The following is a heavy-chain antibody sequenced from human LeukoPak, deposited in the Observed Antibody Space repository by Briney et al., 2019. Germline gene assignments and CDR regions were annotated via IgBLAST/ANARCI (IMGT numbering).Heavy chain of an antibody. V-gene: IGHV5-51*01. CDR3: AGQHYGDHSSRYFDY. J-gene: IGHJ4*02. CDR2: IYPGDSDT. Sequence: GESLEISCKGSGYSFTSYWIGWVRQMPGKGLEWMGIIYPGDSDTRYSPSFQGQVTISADKSISTAYLQWSSLRASDTAMYYCAGQHYGDHSSRYFDYWGRGTLVTVSS. D-gene: IGHD4-17*01. CDR1: GYSFTSYW.